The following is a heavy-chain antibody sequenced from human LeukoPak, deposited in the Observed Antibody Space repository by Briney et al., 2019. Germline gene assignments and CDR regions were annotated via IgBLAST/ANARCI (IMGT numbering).Heavy chain of an antibody. CDR3: ARHGSGSKYFDPLDF. CDR2: IWRDGGNK. V-gene: IGHV3-33*08. CDR1: GFTFSSYS. D-gene: IGHD1-26*01. Sequence: PGGSLRLSCAASGFTFSSYSMNWVRQAPGKGLEWVAVIWRDGGNKYYADSVKGRFTVSRDNPKNTLNLQMDSLRVEDTAVYYCARHGSGSKYFDPLDFWGQGTLVTVSS. J-gene: IGHJ4*02.